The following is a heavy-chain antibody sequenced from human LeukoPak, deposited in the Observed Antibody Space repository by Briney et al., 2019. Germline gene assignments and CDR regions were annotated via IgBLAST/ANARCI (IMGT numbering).Heavy chain of an antibody. V-gene: IGHV4-31*03. CDR1: GGSISSGGYY. J-gene: IGHJ4*02. CDR3: AREGGFYRPLDY. D-gene: IGHD3-3*01. Sequence: SETLSLTCTVSGGSISSGGYYWSWIRQHPGKGLEWIGYIYYSGSTYYNPSLESRLTMSVDVSENQVSLKLTSVTAADTAVYYCAREGGFYRPLDYSGQGTLVTVSS. CDR2: IYYSGST.